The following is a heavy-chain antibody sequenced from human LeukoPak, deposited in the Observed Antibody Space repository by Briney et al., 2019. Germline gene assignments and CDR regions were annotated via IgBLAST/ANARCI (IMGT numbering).Heavy chain of an antibody. V-gene: IGHV3-23*01. D-gene: IGHD3-9*01. J-gene: IGHJ4*02. CDR1: GFTFSSYA. Sequence: GGSLRLSCAASGFTFSSYAMSWVRQAPGKGLEWVSAISGSGGSTYYADSVRGRFTISRDNSKNTLYLQMNSLRAEDTAVYYCAKDRPDILTGSQFDYWGQGTLVTVSS. CDR2: ISGSGGST. CDR3: AKDRPDILTGSQFDY.